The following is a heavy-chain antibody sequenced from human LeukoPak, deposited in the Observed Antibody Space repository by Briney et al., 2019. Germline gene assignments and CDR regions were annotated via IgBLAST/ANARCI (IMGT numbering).Heavy chain of an antibody. J-gene: IGHJ4*02. CDR3: ASFRCWYRDLDY. D-gene: IGHD1-26*01. CDR1: GFTFSSYS. V-gene: IGHV3-21*01. CDR2: ISSSSSYI. Sequence: GGSLRLSCAASGFTFSSYSMNWVRQAPEKGLEWVSSISSSSSYIYYADSVKGRFTISRDNAKNSLYLQMNSLRAEDTAVYYCASFRCWYRDLDYWGQGTLVTVS.